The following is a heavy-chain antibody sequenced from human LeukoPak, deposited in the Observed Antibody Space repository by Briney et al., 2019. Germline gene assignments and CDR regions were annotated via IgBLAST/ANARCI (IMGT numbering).Heavy chain of an antibody. CDR1: GGSISSYY. CDR2: IYYSGST. D-gene: IGHD6-13*01. CDR3: ATLAYSSSWYGDY. V-gene: IGHV4-59*08. J-gene: IGHJ4*02. Sequence: SETLSLTCTVSGGSISSYYWSWIRQPPGKGLEWIGYIYYSGSTNYNPSLKSRVTISVDTSKNQFSLKLSSVTAADTAVYYCATLAYSSSWYGDYWGQGTLVTVPS.